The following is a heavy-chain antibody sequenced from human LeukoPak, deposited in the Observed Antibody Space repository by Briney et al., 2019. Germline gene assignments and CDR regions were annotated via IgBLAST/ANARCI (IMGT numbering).Heavy chain of an antibody. Sequence: GGSLRLSCAASGFTFSSYAMSWARQAPGKGLEWVSAISGSGGSTYYADSVKGRFTLSRDNSKNTLYLQMHSLKAEDTAVYYCAKALGYCSSTSCQQIDYWGQGTLVTVSS. D-gene: IGHD2-2*01. CDR3: AKALGYCSSTSCQQIDY. J-gene: IGHJ4*02. CDR1: GFTFSSYA. V-gene: IGHV3-23*01. CDR2: ISGSGGST.